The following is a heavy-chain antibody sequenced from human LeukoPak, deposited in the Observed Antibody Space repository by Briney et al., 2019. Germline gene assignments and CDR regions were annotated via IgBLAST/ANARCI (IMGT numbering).Heavy chain of an antibody. D-gene: IGHD3-22*01. Sequence: SVKVSCKASGGTFSSYAIIWVRQAPGQGLEWMGGIIPIFGTANYAQKFKGRVTLNTDEYTSTAYMELSSLRSEDTAVYYCARVPLTYYYDSSGPFDYWGQGTLVTVSS. J-gene: IGHJ4*02. CDR3: ARVPLTYYYDSSGPFDY. V-gene: IGHV1-69*05. CDR2: IIPIFGTA. CDR1: GGTFSSYA.